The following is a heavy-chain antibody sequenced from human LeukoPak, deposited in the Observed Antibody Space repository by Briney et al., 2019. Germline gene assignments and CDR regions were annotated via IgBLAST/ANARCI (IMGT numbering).Heavy chain of an antibody. CDR3: ARDGVGVAARLPFY. CDR2: IYYSGST. Sequence: SETLSLTCTDSGGSISSYYWSWIRQPPGKGLEWIGYIYYSGSTNYNPSLKSRVTISVDTSKNQFSLKLSSVTAADTAVYYCARDGVGVAARLPFYWGQGTLVTVSS. CDR1: GGSISSYY. D-gene: IGHD6-6*01. J-gene: IGHJ4*02. V-gene: IGHV4-59*01.